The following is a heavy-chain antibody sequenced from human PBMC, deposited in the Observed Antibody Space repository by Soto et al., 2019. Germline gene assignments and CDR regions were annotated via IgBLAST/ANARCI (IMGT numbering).Heavy chain of an antibody. Sequence: EVQLVESGGGLVQPGGSLRLSCAASGFTVSSKYMSWVRQAPGKCLEWVSVVNRGGSISYEDSVKGRFSISRDNSENTLSLQMSPLGVEDTAVYYWTRDDVNCSGGTCYGIPSDVWGKGTTVTVSS. D-gene: IGHD2-15*01. CDR3: TRDDVNCSGGTCYGIPSDV. V-gene: IGHV3-66*01. CDR1: GFTVSSKY. CDR2: VNRGGSI. J-gene: IGHJ6*04.